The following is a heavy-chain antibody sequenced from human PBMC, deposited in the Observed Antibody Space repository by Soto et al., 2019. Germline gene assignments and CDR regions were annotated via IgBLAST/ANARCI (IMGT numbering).Heavy chain of an antibody. CDR1: GFTFSSYG. CDR2: ISYDRTNR. V-gene: IGHV3-30*18. Sequence: QVQLVESGGGVVQPGRSLRLSCAGSGFTFSSYGMHWVRQAPGTGLQWVAVISYDRTNRYYADSLRGRFTISRDNSKNTLYLQMNSLRAEDTAVYYCAKVAVVPGATVSYYYYGMDVWGQGTTVTVSS. D-gene: IGHD2-2*01. CDR3: AKVAVVPGATVSYYYYGMDV. J-gene: IGHJ6*02.